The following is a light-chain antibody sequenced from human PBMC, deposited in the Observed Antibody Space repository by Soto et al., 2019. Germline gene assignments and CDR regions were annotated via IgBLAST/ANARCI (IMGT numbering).Light chain of an antibody. V-gene: IGKV3-11*01. J-gene: IGKJ5*01. CDR3: QQRSNWPSIT. Sequence: EIVLTQSPATLSLSPGESATLFCRASQSVTNFLAWYQQKPGQAPRLVIYDASHRAPGIPARFSGSGSGTDFTLTINSLEPEDFALYYCQQRSNWPSITFGQGTRLEIK. CDR2: DAS. CDR1: QSVTNF.